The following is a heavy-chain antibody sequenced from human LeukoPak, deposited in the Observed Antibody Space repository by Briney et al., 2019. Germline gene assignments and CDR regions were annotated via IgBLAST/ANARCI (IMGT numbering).Heavy chain of an antibody. CDR1: GGSISSSSYY. J-gene: IGHJ6*03. Sequence: SETLSLTCTVSGGSISSSSYYWGWIRQPPGKGLEWIGSIYYSGNTYYNPSVKSRVSVSVDTSKNQFSLKLSSVTAADTAVYYCARQIAYTLGTFYMDVWGKGTTVTVSS. D-gene: IGHD2/OR15-2a*01. CDR2: IYYSGNT. V-gene: IGHV4-39*01. CDR3: ARQIAYTLGTFYMDV.